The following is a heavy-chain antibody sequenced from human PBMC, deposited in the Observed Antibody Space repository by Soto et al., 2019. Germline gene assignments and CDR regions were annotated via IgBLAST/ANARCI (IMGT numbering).Heavy chain of an antibody. CDR2: IYYSGST. CDR1: GGSISSSSYY. V-gene: IGHV4-39*01. J-gene: IGHJ4*02. Sequence: QLQLQESGPGLVKPSETLSLTCTVSGGSISSSSYYWGWIRQPSGKGLEWIGSIYYSGSTYYNPSLKSRVTISVDTSKNEFSLKLSSVTAADTAVYYCASSYGDYVSYWGQGTLVTVSS. D-gene: IGHD4-17*01. CDR3: ASSYGDYVSY.